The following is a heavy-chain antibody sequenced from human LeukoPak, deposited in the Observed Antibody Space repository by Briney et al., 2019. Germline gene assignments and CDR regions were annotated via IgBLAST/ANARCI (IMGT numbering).Heavy chain of an antibody. CDR3: ATSRIAVAGTGLDY. CDR2: ILPIIGTA. Sequence: SVKVSCKASGGTFSRYAISWLRQAPGQGLEWTGGILPIIGTANYAQKFQGRVTITADESTSTAYMELSSLRSEDTAVYYCATSRIAVAGTGLDYWGQGTLVTVSS. CDR1: GGTFSRYA. D-gene: IGHD6-19*01. J-gene: IGHJ4*02. V-gene: IGHV1-69*13.